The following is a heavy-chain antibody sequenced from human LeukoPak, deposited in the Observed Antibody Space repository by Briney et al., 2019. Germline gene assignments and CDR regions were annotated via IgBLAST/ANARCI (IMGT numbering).Heavy chain of an antibody. CDR2: ISYDGSNK. Sequence: GGSLRLSCAASGFTFSSYAMHWVRQAPGKGLEWVAVISYDGSNKYYADSVKGRFTISRDNSKNTLYLQMNSLRAEDTAVCYCARDRSIVVVVAATPDYWGQGTLVTVSS. J-gene: IGHJ4*02. V-gene: IGHV3-30*04. D-gene: IGHD2-15*01. CDR1: GFTFSSYA. CDR3: ARDRSIVVVVAATPDY.